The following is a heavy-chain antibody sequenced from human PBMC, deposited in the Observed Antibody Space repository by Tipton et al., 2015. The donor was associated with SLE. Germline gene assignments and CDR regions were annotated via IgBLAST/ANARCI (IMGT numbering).Heavy chain of an antibody. Sequence: TLSLTCTVSGGSISSHYWSWIRQPPGKGLEWIGYIYYSGSTNYNPSLKSRVTISVDTSKNQFSLKLSSVTAADTAVYYCAREEGSSWVRDAFDIWGQGTMVTVSS. V-gene: IGHV4-59*11. D-gene: IGHD6-13*01. CDR2: IYYSGST. CDR3: AREEGSSWVRDAFDI. J-gene: IGHJ3*02. CDR1: GGSISSHY.